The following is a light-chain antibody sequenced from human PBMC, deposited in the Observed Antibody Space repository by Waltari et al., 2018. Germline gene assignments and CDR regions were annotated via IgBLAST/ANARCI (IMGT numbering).Light chain of an antibody. V-gene: IGKV2-30*02. J-gene: IGKJ1*01. Sequence: VVMPQSPLPLPVTLGQPATISCWSRQSLVHSDGKTYLNWFHQRPGQSPRRLIYKVFNRDAGVPDRFSGSGSGTYFTLKISRVEAEDVGTYYFMQATQWPLTFGQGTKVEIK. CDR2: KVF. CDR1: QSLVHSDGKTY. CDR3: MQATQWPLT.